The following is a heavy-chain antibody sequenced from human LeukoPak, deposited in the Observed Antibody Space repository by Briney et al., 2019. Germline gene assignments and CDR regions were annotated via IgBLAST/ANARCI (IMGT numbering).Heavy chain of an antibody. J-gene: IGHJ4*02. D-gene: IGHD2-2*01. CDR3: ARVPVPIVVPAAIDY. V-gene: IGHV3-30*04. CDR2: ISYDGSNK. Sequence: GGSLRLSCAASGFTFSSYAMHWVRQAPGKGLEWVAVISYDGSNKYYADSVKGRFTISRDDSKNTLYLQMNSLRAEDTAVYYCARVPVPIVVPAAIDYWGQGTLVTVSS. CDR1: GFTFSSYA.